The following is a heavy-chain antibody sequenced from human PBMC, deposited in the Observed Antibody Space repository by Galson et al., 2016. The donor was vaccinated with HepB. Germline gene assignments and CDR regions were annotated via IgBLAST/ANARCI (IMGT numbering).Heavy chain of an antibody. Sequence: CAISGDSVSSNSAAWNWIRQSPSRGLEWLGRTYYRSKWYNDYAVSVKSRIIINPDTSKNQFSLQLNSVTPKDTAVYYCARGEYSGYDFDYWGQGTLVTVSS. CDR3: ARGEYSGYDFDY. V-gene: IGHV6-1*01. J-gene: IGHJ4*02. D-gene: IGHD5-12*01. CDR1: GDSVSSNSAA. CDR2: TYYRSKWYN.